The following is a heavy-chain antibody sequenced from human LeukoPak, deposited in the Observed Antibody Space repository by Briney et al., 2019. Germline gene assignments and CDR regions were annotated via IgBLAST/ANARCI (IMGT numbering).Heavy chain of an antibody. CDR1: GFTFSSYS. J-gene: IGHJ4*02. D-gene: IGHD3-16*01. V-gene: IGHV3-48*04. CDR2: ISSSSSTI. CDR3: AGGLSPPDY. Sequence: GGSLRLSCAASGFTFSSYSMNWVRQARGKGLEWVSYISSSSSTIYYADSVKGRFTISRDNAKNSLYLQMNSLRAEDTAVYYCAGGLSPPDYWGQGTLVTVSS.